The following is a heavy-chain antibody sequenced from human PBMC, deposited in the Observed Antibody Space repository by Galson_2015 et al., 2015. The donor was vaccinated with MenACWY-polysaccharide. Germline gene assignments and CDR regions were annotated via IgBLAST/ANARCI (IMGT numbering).Heavy chain of an antibody. J-gene: IGHJ3*01. Sequence: PALVKPTQTLTLTCTFSGFSLINNGVGVNWIRQPPGKALEWLAVVYWDGDNRYSPSLRSRLTVTKDTSKNQVVLTMTNMDPVDTATYYCAHVMITFGGVIGDDAFDVWGQGTMVTVSS. V-gene: IGHV2-5*02. CDR2: VYWDGDN. CDR3: AHVMITFGGVIGDDAFDV. D-gene: IGHD3-16*01. CDR1: GFSLINNGVG.